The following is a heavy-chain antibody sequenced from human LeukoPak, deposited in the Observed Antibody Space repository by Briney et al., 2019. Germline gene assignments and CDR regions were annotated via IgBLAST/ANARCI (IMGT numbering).Heavy chain of an antibody. V-gene: IGHV3-9*03. CDR1: GFTFDDYA. D-gene: IGHD1-14*01. CDR2: ISWNSGSI. CDR3: AKSIGISYGAFDI. J-gene: IGHJ3*02. Sequence: GGSLRLSCAASGFTFDDYAMHWVRQAPGKGLERVSGISWNSGSIGYADSVKGRFTISRDNAKNSLYLQMNSLRAEDMALYYCAKSIGISYGAFDIWGQGTMVTVSS.